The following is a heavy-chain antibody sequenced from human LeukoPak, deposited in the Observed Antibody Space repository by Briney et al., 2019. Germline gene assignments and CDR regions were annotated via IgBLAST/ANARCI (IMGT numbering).Heavy chain of an antibody. Sequence: GGSLRLSCAASGFTFSSYSMNWVRQAPGKGLEWVSFISTSSSYIYYADSLKGRFTISRDNAKNSLYLQMNSLRAEDTALYYCARVGIYGDYGRYFDYWGQGTLVTVSS. CDR3: ARVGIYGDYGRYFDY. CDR2: ISTSSSYI. CDR1: GFTFSSYS. J-gene: IGHJ4*02. V-gene: IGHV3-21*04. D-gene: IGHD4-17*01.